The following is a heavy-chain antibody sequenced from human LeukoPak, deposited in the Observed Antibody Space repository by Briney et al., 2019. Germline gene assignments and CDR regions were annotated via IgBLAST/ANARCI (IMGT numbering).Heavy chain of an antibody. D-gene: IGHD3-10*01. J-gene: IGHJ5*02. V-gene: IGHV3-7*01. CDR1: GFSFSSYW. CDR2: IKQDGSEK. Sequence: GGSLRLSCAASGFSFSSYWMSWVRQAPGKGLEWVANIKQDGSEKYYVDSEKGRFTISRDNAKNSLYLQMNSLRAEDTAVYYCARDGWFGEFSNWFDPWGQGTLVTVSS. CDR3: ARDGWFGEFSNWFDP.